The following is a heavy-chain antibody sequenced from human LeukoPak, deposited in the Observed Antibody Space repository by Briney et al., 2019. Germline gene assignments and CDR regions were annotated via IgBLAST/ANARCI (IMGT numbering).Heavy chain of an antibody. D-gene: IGHD3-10*01. V-gene: IGHV4-34*01. CDR2: INHSGST. Sequence: RPSETLSLTCSVSGGSVSSYYWSWIRQPPGKGLEWIGEINHSGSTNYNPSLKSRVTISVDTSKNQFSLKLSSVTAADTAVYYCARDMVRGVIDYWGQGTLVTVSS. CDR3: ARDMVRGVIDY. J-gene: IGHJ4*02. CDR1: GGSVSSYY.